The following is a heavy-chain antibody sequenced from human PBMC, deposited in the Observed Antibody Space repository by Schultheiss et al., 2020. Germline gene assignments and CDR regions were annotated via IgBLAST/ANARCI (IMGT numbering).Heavy chain of an antibody. J-gene: IGHJ2*01. CDR1: GGSISNSH. Sequence: SETLSLTCSVSGGSISNSHWTWLRQHPGKGLEWIGFIYYSGSTYYNPSLKSRVTISVDTSKNQFSLKLSSVTAADTAVYYCARGQSSLGYWGRGTLVTVSS. V-gene: IGHV4-59*12. D-gene: IGHD6-6*01. CDR2: IYYSGST. CDR3: ARGQSSLGY.